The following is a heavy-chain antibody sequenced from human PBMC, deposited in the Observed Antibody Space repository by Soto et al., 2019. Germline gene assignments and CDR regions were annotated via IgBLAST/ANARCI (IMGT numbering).Heavy chain of an antibody. CDR2: IYHSGST. Sequence: SETLSLTCTVSGGSVRSGNFYWSWIRQPPGKGLEWIGYIYHSGSTNYNPSLKSRVSISVDTSKSQFSLKLSSVTAADAAVYYCARGWLPAAILRFDPWGQGTLVTVSS. D-gene: IGHD2-2*01. J-gene: IGHJ5*02. V-gene: IGHV4-61*01. CDR3: ARGWLPAAILRFDP. CDR1: GGSVRSGNFY.